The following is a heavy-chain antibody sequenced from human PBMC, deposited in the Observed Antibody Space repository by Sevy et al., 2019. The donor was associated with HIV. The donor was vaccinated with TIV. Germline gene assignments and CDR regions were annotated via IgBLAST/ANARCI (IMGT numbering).Heavy chain of an antibody. CDR3: AGGYYGDYYFDY. Sequence: SETLSLTCTVSGGSISSYYWSWVRQPPGKGLEWIGYIYYSGSTNYNPSPKTRDTTSVDTSKNQFSLRLSAVAAADRAVDYWAGGYYGDYYFDYWGQGTLVTVSS. CDR2: IYYSGST. J-gene: IGHJ4*02. CDR1: GGSISSYY. V-gene: IGHV4-59*01. D-gene: IGHD4-17*01.